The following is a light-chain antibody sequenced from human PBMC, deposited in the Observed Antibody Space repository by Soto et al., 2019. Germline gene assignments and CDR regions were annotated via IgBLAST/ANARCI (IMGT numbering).Light chain of an antibody. CDR1: SSDVGGYNY. CDR3: SSYSSSRTLDVV. V-gene: IGLV2-14*01. Sequence: QSALTQPASVSGSPGQSITISCTGTSSDVGGYNYVSWYQQHPGKAPKLMIYEVTNRPSGVSYRFSGSKSGNTDSLTISGLHAEDEADYYCSSYSSSRTLDVVFGGGTKLTVL. J-gene: IGLJ2*01. CDR2: EVT.